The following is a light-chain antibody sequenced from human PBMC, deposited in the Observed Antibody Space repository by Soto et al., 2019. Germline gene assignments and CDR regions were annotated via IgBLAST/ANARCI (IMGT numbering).Light chain of an antibody. CDR2: GVS. CDR3: SSYTSSITPYV. J-gene: IGLJ1*01. V-gene: IGLV2-14*01. Sequence: QCVLTQPASVTGSRGQSISICCTGTITDIGAYNYVSWYQQHPAKAPKLLLYGVSSRPSGVSHRFSGSKSGNAAYLSISWLQADEEAAYYCSSYTSSITPYVFGTGTKVTVL. CDR1: ITDIGAYNY.